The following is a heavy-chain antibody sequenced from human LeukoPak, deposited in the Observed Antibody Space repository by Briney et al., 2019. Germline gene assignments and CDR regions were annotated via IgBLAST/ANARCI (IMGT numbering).Heavy chain of an antibody. V-gene: IGHV3-23*01. Sequence: PAGSLRLSCAASGFTFSSYAMSWVRQAPGKGLEWVSAISGSGGSTYYADSVNGRFTISRDNSKNTLYLQMNSLRAEDTTVYYCAKDRAIVVVPAATFDYWGQGTLVTVSS. CDR3: AKDRAIVVVPAATFDY. J-gene: IGHJ4*02. D-gene: IGHD2-2*01. CDR2: ISGSGGST. CDR1: GFTFSSYA.